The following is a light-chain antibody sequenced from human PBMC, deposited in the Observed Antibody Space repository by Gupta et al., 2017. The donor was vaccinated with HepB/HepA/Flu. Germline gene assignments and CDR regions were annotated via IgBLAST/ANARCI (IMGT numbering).Light chain of an antibody. Sequence: QSVLTQPPSASGTPGQRVTFSRSGSSSSFGGNYVYWYQQLPGTAPKLLIYRNNQRPSGVPDRFSGSKSGTSASLAISGLRSEDEADYYCAAWDDSLSAVVFGGGTKLTV. CDR1: SSSFGGNY. CDR3: AAWDDSLSAVV. V-gene: IGLV1-47*01. CDR2: RNN. J-gene: IGLJ2*01.